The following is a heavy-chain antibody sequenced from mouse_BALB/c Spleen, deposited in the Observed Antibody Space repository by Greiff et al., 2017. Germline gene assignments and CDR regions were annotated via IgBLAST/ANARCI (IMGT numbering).Heavy chain of an antibody. CDR1: GFNIKDTY. Sequence: EVKLMESGAELVKPGASVKLSCTASGFNIKDTYMHWVKQRPEQGLEWIGRIDPANGNTKYDPKFQGKATITADTSSNTAYLQLSSLTSEDTAVYYCARVLRHYFDYWGQGTTLTVSS. V-gene: IGHV14-3*02. D-gene: IGHD1-2*01. CDR3: ARVLRHYFDY. J-gene: IGHJ2*01. CDR2: IDPANGNT.